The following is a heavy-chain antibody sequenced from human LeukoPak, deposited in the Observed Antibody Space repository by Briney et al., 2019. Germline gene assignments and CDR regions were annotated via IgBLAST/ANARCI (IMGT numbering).Heavy chain of an antibody. V-gene: IGHV3-23*01. CDR3: AKVRFGVTARYYFDY. J-gene: IGHJ4*02. CDR2: ISGSGAST. Sequence: GRSLRLSCAASGFTFSSYAMSWVRQAPGKGLEWASVISGSGASTYYADSVKGRFTISRDNSKNTLYLQMNSLRAEDTAVYYCAKVRFGVTARYYFDYWGQGTLVTVSS. CDR1: GFTFSSYA. D-gene: IGHD3-10*01.